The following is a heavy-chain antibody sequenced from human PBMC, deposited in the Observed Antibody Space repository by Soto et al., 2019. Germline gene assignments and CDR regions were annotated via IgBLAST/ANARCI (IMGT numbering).Heavy chain of an antibody. D-gene: IGHD2-21*02. CDR1: GFTFSSYA. CDR3: ARDRFTVVTPETFFDY. V-gene: IGHV3-30-3*01. J-gene: IGHJ4*02. CDR2: ISYDGSNK. Sequence: PGGSLRLSCAASGFTFSSYAMHWVRQAPGKGLEWVAVISYDGSNKYYADSVKGRFTISRDNSKNTLYLQMNSLRAEDTAVYYCARDRFTVVTPETFFDYWGQGTLVTVSS.